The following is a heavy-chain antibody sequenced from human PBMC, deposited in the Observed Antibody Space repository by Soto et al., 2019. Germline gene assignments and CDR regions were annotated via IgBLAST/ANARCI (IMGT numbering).Heavy chain of an antibody. V-gene: IGHV4-31*03. J-gene: IGHJ4*02. Sequence: QVQLQESGPGLVKPSQTLSLTCSVSGASISSGNYYWSWIRQHPGKGLEWIGYIYYTGSTYYNPSLRSRITISEYMSMNHFSLRLSSVTAADTAVYYCARGREEAGGPFDYWGQGTLVTVSS. CDR2: IYYTGST. CDR1: GASISSGNYY. D-gene: IGHD3-10*01. CDR3: ARGREEAGGPFDY.